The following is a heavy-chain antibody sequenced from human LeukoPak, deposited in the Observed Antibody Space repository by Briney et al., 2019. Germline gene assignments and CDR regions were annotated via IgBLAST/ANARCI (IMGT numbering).Heavy chain of an antibody. V-gene: IGHV3-48*03. J-gene: IGHJ4*02. Sequence: GGSLRLSCAASGFIFSSYELNWVRQAPGKGLEWISYISSSGDTMRYADSVKGRFTISRDSAKSSLYLQMNSLRAEDTALYYCARDSGYCSGDDCHLFDYWGQGTVVTVSS. D-gene: IGHD2-15*01. CDR2: ISSSGDTM. CDR1: GFIFSSYE. CDR3: ARDSGYCSGDDCHLFDY.